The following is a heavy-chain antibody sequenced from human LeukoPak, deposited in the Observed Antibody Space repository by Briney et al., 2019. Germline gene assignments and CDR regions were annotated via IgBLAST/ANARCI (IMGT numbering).Heavy chain of an antibody. D-gene: IGHD4-17*01. V-gene: IGHV1-24*01. Sequence: GASVKLSCKVSGYTLTELSMHWVRQAPGKGLEWMGGFDPEDGETIYAQQFQGRVTMTEDTSTDTAYMELSSLRSEDTAVYYCATDLSVTTPGVDYWGQGTLVTVSS. CDR1: GYTLTELS. J-gene: IGHJ4*02. CDR2: FDPEDGET. CDR3: ATDLSVTTPGVDY.